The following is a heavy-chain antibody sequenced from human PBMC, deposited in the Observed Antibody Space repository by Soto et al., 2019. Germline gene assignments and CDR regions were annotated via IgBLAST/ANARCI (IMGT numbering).Heavy chain of an antibody. D-gene: IGHD5-18*01. V-gene: IGHV5-10-1*01. CDR3: ARQIYGEDTGPNFQYYFDS. CDR1: GYSFAGYW. J-gene: IGHJ4*02. Sequence: PGESLKISCKGSGYSFAGYWITWVRQRPGKGLEWMGRIDPSDSQTYYSPSFRGHVTISVTKSITTVFLQWSSLRASDTAMYYCARQIYGEDTGPNFQYYFDSWGQGTPVTVS. CDR2: IDPSDSQT.